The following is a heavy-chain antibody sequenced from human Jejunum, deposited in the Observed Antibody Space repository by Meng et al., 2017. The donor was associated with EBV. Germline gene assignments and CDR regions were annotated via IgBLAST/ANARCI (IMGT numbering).Heavy chain of an antibody. CDR3: AHRGYNFAFDY. J-gene: IGHJ4*02. Sequence: QITLKESGPTLVKPTQTLPLTCTFSGFSLSTSGVGVAWFRQPPGKALEWLALTYWDADKRYNPSLRDRLSITKDTSKNQVVLTMTNMDPVDTATYFCAHRGYNFAFDYWGQGALVTVSS. CDR2: TYWDADK. CDR1: GFSLSTSGVG. V-gene: IGHV2-5*02. D-gene: IGHD5-24*01.